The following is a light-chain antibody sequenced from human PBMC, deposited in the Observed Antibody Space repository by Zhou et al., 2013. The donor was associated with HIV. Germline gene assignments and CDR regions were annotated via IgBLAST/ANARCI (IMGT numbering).Light chain of an antibody. CDR2: GPS. CDR3: QQSGSSPLT. V-gene: IGKV3-20*01. CDR1: QSVSSSY. J-gene: IGKJ4*01. Sequence: EIVLTQSPGTLSLSPGERATLSCRASQSVSSSYLAWYQQKPGQAPRLLIYGPSRRASGIPDRFSGSGSGTDFTLTISRLEPEDFAVYYCQQSGSSPLTFGGGTKVEIK.